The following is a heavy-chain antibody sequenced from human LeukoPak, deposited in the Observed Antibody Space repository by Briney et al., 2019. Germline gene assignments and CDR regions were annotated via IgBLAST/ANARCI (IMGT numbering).Heavy chain of an antibody. D-gene: IGHD3-10*01. CDR1: GGSFSGYY. CDR3: ARGPGSGSYHGFDY. Sequence: SETLSLTCAVYGGSFSGYYWSWIRQPPGKGLEWIGEINHSGSTNYNPSLKSRVTVSVDTSKNQFSLKLSSVTAADTAVYYCARGPGSGSYHGFDYWGQGTLVIVSS. CDR2: INHSGST. V-gene: IGHV4-34*01. J-gene: IGHJ4*02.